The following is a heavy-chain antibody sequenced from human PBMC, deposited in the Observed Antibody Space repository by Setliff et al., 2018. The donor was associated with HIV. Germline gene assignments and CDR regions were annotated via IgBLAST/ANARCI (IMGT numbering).Heavy chain of an antibody. CDR3: ARGPKIARVFDY. Sequence: ASVKVSCKASGYTFNSYDINWVRQTTGQGLEWMGWMNPNSGNTGNAQKFQGRVTMTRDTSINTAYMELTSLRSEDTAVYYCARGPKIARVFDYWGQGTLVTVSS. V-gene: IGHV1-8*01. CDR2: MNPNSGNT. J-gene: IGHJ4*02. CDR1: GYTFNSYD. D-gene: IGHD3-22*01.